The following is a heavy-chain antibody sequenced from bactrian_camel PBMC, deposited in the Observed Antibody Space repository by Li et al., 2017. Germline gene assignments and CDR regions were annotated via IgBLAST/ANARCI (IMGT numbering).Heavy chain of an antibody. V-gene: IGHV3S40*01. CDR2: IYTGGGGSA. CDR1: EWTPSSNC. CDR3: VSDTVWVGCRRSVGVAA. Sequence: VQLVESGGGSVQAGGSLRLSCVASEWTPSSNCMGWFRQPPGKEREAVATIYTGGGGSAYYVDSVKGRFTISEDNAKNTVYLQMINLSPEDTALYTCVSDTVWVGCRRSVGVAAWGQGTQVTVS. D-gene: IGHD1*01. J-gene: IGHJ6*01.